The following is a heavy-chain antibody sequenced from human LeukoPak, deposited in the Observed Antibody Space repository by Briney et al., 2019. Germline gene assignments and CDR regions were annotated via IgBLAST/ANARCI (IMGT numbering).Heavy chain of an antibody. CDR2: LSGSGGNT. J-gene: IGHJ4*02. CDR1: GFTFSSYA. Sequence: VGSLRLSCAASGFTFSSYAMSWVRQAPGKGLEWVSTLSGSGGNTYYADSVKGRVTISRDNSKNTLYLQMNSLRAEDTDVYHCAKGSYYYDSADYFDYWGQGTLVTVSS. V-gene: IGHV3-23*01. D-gene: IGHD3-22*01. CDR3: AKGSYYYDSADYFDY.